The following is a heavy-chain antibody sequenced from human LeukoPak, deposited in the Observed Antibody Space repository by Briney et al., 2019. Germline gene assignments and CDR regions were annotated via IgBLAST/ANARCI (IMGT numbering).Heavy chain of an antibody. CDR1: GFTFSGFW. D-gene: IGHD3-16*01. CDR3: TREDYGVDS. V-gene: IGHV3-7*01. Sequence: GGSLRLSCAASGFTFSGFWMSWVRQAPGKGLEWVANIKQDGSENYYVDSVKGRFIISRDNARNSLYLQMYSLRAEDTAMYYCTREDYGVDSWGQGTLVTVAS. J-gene: IGHJ4*02. CDR2: IKQDGSEN.